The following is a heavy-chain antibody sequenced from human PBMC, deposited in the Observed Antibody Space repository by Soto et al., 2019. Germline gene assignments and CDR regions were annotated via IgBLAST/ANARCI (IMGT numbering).Heavy chain of an antibody. V-gene: IGHV1-2*04. Sequence: ASVKVSCKASGYTFTSYAMHWVRQAPGQGLEWMGWINPNSGGTNYAQKFQGWVTMTRDTSISTAYMELSRLRSDDTAVYYCARGITMVRGVLLDAFDIWGQGIMVTVSS. D-gene: IGHD3-10*01. CDR1: GYTFTSYA. CDR3: ARGITMVRGVLLDAFDI. J-gene: IGHJ3*02. CDR2: INPNSGGT.